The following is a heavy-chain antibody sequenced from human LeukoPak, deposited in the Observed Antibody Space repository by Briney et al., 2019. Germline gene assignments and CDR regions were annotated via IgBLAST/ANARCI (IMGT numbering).Heavy chain of an antibody. V-gene: IGHV3-11*05. J-gene: IGHJ4*02. Sequence: GGSLRLSCAASGFTFSDYYMSWIRQAPGKGLEWVSYISKSSSSTNYADSVKGRFSISRDNAKNSQYLQLDSLTVEDTAVYYCARVRSSGSPLDYWGQGTLVTVSS. CDR2: ISKSSSST. D-gene: IGHD3-10*01. CDR1: GFTFSDYY. CDR3: ARVRSSGSPLDY.